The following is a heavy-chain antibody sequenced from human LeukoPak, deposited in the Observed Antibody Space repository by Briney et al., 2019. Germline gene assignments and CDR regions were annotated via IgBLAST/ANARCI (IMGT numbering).Heavy chain of an antibody. Sequence: VASVKVSCKASGGTFSSYAISWVRQAPGQGLEWMGGIIPIFGTANYAQKFQGRVTITTDESTSTAYMELSSLRSEDTAVYYCARDWGYCSSTSCHMGHGAFDIWGQGTMVIVSS. V-gene: IGHV1-69*05. CDR1: GGTFSSYA. CDR2: IIPIFGTA. D-gene: IGHD2-2*02. CDR3: ARDWGYCSSTSCHMGHGAFDI. J-gene: IGHJ3*02.